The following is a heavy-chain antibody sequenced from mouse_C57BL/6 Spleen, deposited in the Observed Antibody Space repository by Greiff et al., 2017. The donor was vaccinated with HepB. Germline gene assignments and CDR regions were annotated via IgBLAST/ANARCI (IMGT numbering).Heavy chain of an antibody. Sequence: VQLQQSGTELVKPGASVKLSCKASGYTFTSYWMHWVKQRPGQGLEWIGNINPSNGGTNYNEKFKSKATLTVDKSSSTAYMQLSSLTSEDSAFYYCARSHYYGSSFYYAMDYWGQGTSVTVSS. J-gene: IGHJ4*01. CDR1: GYTFTSYW. V-gene: IGHV1-53*01. CDR3: ARSHYYGSSFYYAMDY. D-gene: IGHD1-1*01. CDR2: INPSNGGT.